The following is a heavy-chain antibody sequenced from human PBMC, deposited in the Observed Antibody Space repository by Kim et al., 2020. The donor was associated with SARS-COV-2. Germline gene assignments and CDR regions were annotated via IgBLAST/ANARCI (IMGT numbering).Heavy chain of an antibody. CDR3: ARGVVGRRYFDY. J-gene: IGHJ4*02. V-gene: IGHV4-34*01. Sequence: YNPSRKSRVTISVDTSKNQFSLKLSSVTAADTAVYYCARGVVGRRYFDYWGQGTLVTVSS. D-gene: IGHD1-26*01.